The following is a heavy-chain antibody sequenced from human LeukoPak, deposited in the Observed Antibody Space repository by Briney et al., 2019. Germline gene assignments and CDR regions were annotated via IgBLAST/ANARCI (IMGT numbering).Heavy chain of an antibody. V-gene: IGHV3-66*01. J-gene: IGHJ4*02. Sequence: GGSLRLSCAASGFTFSSYDMSWVRQAPGKGLEWVSVIYSGGSTYYADSVKGRFTISRDNSKNTLYLQMNSLRAEDTAVYYCARDAGRDGYYFDYWGQGTLVTVSS. CDR1: GFTFSSYD. CDR3: ARDAGRDGYYFDY. CDR2: IYSGGST. D-gene: IGHD5-24*01.